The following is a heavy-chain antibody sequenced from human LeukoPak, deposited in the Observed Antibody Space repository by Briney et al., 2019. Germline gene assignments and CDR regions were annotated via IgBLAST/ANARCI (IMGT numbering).Heavy chain of an antibody. CDR2: ISSSSSYI. J-gene: IGHJ3*02. Sequence: GGSLRLSCAASGXTFSSYSVNWVRQAPGKGLESVSSISSSSSYIYYADSVKGRFTISRDNAKNSLYLQTNSLRAEDTAVYYCARDRGDWNDVFGAYDAFDIWGQGTMVTVSS. V-gene: IGHV3-21*01. CDR3: ARDRGDWNDVFGAYDAFDI. D-gene: IGHD1-1*01. CDR1: GXTFSSYS.